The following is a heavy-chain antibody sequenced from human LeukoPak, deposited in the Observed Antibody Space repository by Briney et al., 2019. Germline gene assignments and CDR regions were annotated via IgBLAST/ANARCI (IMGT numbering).Heavy chain of an antibody. V-gene: IGHV3-33*01. Sequence: GGSLRLSCAASGFTFSSYGMHWVRQAPGKGLEWVAVIWYDGSNKYYADSVKGRFTISRDNSKNTLYLQMNSLRAEDTAVYYCARELGAPTVILVSPLGLDYWGQGTLVTVSS. J-gene: IGHJ4*02. D-gene: IGHD3-16*01. CDR3: ARELGAPTVILVSPLGLDY. CDR1: GFTFSSYG. CDR2: IWYDGSNK.